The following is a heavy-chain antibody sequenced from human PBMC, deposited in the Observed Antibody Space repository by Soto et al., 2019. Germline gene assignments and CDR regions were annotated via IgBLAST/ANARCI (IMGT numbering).Heavy chain of an antibody. CDR2: ISSRGGIK. Sequence: QVQLVESGGGLVKPGGSRRLSCVASGITFGDYYMPCVRQAPGKGLEWLSYISSRGGIKYYADSVKGRFTISRDNGKNSLYLQMNSLRVDDTAVYYCARDHHEQMSFDWWGQGTLVTVSS. CDR1: GITFGDYY. CDR3: ARDHHEQMSFDW. V-gene: IGHV3-11*01. J-gene: IGHJ4*02.